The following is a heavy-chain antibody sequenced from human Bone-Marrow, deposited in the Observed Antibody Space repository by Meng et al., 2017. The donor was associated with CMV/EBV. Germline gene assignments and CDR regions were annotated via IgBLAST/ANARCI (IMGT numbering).Heavy chain of an antibody. CDR2: IKSKTDGGTT. D-gene: IGHD3/OR15-3a*01. V-gene: IGHV3-15*01. J-gene: IGHJ3*02. CDR3: ARSPPNIFGLIGAFDI. CDR1: GFTFSNAW. Sequence: GESLKISCAASGFTFSNAWMSWVRQAPGKGLEWVGRIKSKTDGGTTDYAAPVKGRFTISRDDSKNTLYLQMNSLRSDDTAVYYCARSPPNIFGLIGAFDIWGQGTMVTVSS.